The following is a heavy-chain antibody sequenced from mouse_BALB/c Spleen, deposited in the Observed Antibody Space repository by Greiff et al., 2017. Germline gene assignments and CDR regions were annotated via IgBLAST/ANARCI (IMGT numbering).Heavy chain of an antibody. CDR1: GFSLTSYG. Sequence: VKLEESGPSLVQPSQSLSITCTVSGFSLTSYGVHWVRQSPGKGLEWLGVIWRGGSTDYNAAFMSRLSITKDNSKSQVFFKMNSLQADDTAIYYCAKNGNLHYYAMDYWGQGTSVTVSS. CDR3: AKNGNLHYYAMDY. V-gene: IGHV2-5-1*01. CDR2: IWRGGST. D-gene: IGHD2-1*01. J-gene: IGHJ4*01.